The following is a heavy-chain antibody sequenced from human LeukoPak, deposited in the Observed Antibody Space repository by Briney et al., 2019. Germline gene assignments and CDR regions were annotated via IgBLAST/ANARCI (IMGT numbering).Heavy chain of an antibody. V-gene: IGHV4-4*02. J-gene: IGHJ4*02. CDR1: GGSISSSNW. D-gene: IGHD4-17*01. CDR3: ARDLYGDYTFFDY. CDR2: IYHSGST. Sequence: SSETLSLTCAVSGGSISSSNWWSWVRQPPGKGLEWIGEIYHSGSTNYNPSLKSRVTISVDKSKNQFSLKLSSVTAADTAVYYCARDLYGDYTFFDYWGQGTLVTVSS.